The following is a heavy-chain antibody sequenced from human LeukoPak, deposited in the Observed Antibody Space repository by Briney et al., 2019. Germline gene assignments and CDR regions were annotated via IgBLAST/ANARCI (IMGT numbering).Heavy chain of an antibody. CDR1: GFTFSDYY. CDR2: ISSSGSTI. Sequence: PGGSLRLSCAASGFTFSDYYMSWIRQAPGKGLEWVSYISSSGSTIYYADSVKGRLTISRDNAKNSLYLQMNSLRAEDTAVYYCARDRLRIFGVVTYMFDYWGQGTLVTVSS. CDR3: ARDRLRIFGVVTYMFDY. V-gene: IGHV3-11*01. D-gene: IGHD3-3*01. J-gene: IGHJ4*02.